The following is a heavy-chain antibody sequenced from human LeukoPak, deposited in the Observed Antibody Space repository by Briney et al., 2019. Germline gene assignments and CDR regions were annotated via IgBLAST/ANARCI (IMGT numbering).Heavy chain of an antibody. CDR3: MRGGVTTITTSWFDP. CDR2: IDWNGENS. Sequence: PGGSLRLSCAASGFTFDDYGMSWVRQVPGKGPEWVSGIDWNGENSGYADSVKGRFTISRDNAKNSLYLQMNSLRVEDTAFYHCMRGGVTTITTSWFDPWGQGTLVTVSS. D-gene: IGHD4-11*01. J-gene: IGHJ5*02. V-gene: IGHV3-20*01. CDR1: GFTFDDYG.